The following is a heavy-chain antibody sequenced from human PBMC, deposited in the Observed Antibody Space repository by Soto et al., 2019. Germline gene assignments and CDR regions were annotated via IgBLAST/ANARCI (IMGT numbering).Heavy chain of an antibody. Sequence: QVQLQESGPGLVKPSQTLSLTCTVSGGSISSGGYYWSWIRKHPGKGLEWIGYMYYSGSTYYNPSLKRRVTISGDTSKNQLSLKQRSVTAAHTAVYYCARNPTVWGQGTLVTVSS. CDR2: MYYSGST. V-gene: IGHV4-31*03. D-gene: IGHD4-17*01. J-gene: IGHJ4*02. CDR1: GGSISSGGYY. CDR3: ARNPTV.